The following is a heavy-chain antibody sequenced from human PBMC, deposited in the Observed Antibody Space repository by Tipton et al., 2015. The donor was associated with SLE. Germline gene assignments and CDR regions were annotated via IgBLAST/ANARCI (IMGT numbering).Heavy chain of an antibody. CDR1: GGSISSSSYH. CDR3: ARQVASFDY. V-gene: IGHV4-39*01. D-gene: IGHD5-12*01. Sequence: LRLSCTVSGGSISSSSYHWGWIRQPPGKGLEWIGSIFYSGSTSYNPSLQSRVTISVDTSKNQFSLKLNSVTASDTAVYYCARQVASFDYWGQGTLVTVSS. J-gene: IGHJ4*02. CDR2: IFYSGST.